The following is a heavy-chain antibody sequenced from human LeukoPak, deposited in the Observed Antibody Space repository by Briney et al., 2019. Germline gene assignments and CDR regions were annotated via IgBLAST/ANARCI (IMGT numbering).Heavy chain of an antibody. CDR3: ARDLGGDSSGYYSRYPYFDY. V-gene: IGHV7-4-1*02. J-gene: IGHJ4*02. D-gene: IGHD3-22*01. Sequence: ASVKVSCKASGYTFTSYAMNWVRQAPGQGLEWMGWINTNTGNPTYAQGFTGRFVFSLDTSVSTVYLQISSLKAEDTAVYYCARDLGGDSSGYYSRYPYFDYWGQGTLVTVSS. CDR1: GYTFTSYA. CDR2: INTNTGNP.